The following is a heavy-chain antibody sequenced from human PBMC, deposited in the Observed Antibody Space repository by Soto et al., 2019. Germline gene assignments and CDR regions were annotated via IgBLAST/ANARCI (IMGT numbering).Heavy chain of an antibody. J-gene: IGHJ4*02. D-gene: IGHD5-12*01. CDR3: ARAISGYVT. Sequence: QVQLVQSGAEVKKPGASVKLSCKASGITYNTYAIHWVRQAPGQGLEWVGWINAGNGDTRYSQNFQGRVTLTRDTSASTVYMDLGSLKSEDTGIYYCARAISGYVTWGQGTLVTVSS. CDR1: GITYNTYA. CDR2: INAGNGDT. V-gene: IGHV1-3*01.